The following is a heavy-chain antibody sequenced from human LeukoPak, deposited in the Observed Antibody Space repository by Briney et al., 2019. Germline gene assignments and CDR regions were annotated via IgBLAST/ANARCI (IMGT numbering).Heavy chain of an antibody. Sequence: GGSLRLSXAASGFTFSSYSMNWVRQAPGKGLEWVSSISSSSSYIYYADSVKGRFTISRDNAKNSLYLQMNSLRAEDTALYYCARGCFGELLFDHWGQRTLVTVPS. CDR1: GFTFSSYS. D-gene: IGHD3-10*01. V-gene: IGHV3-21*04. CDR2: ISSSSSYI. J-gene: IGHJ4*02. CDR3: ARGCFGELLFDH.